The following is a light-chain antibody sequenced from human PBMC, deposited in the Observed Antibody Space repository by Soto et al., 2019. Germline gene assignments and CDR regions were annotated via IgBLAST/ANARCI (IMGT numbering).Light chain of an antibody. V-gene: IGKV1-39*01. CDR2: GAS. CDR1: QSISRF. Sequence: DIQMTQSPSSLSASLGDRVTISCRASQSISRFLNWYQQKAGKAPKLLIYGASGLQSGVPARFSGRGSGTDFTLTINNLQVEDSATYYCQQSYSTLPLTFGGGTKVDIK. CDR3: QQSYSTLPLT. J-gene: IGKJ4*01.